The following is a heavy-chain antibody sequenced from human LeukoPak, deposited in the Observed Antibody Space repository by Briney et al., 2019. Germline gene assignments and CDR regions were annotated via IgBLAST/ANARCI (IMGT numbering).Heavy chain of an antibody. CDR3: ATDSNCGGGSCDAFDI. V-gene: IGHV1-24*01. CDR2: FDPEDGET. CDR1: GDTLTELS. D-gene: IGHD2-15*01. Sequence: ASLKLSSKVSGDTLTELSIHWVRQAPGKGLEWMGGFDPEDGETIYAQKFQGRLTMTEDTSTDTAYMELSSLRSEDTAVYYCATDSNCGGGSCDAFDIWGQGTMVTVSS. J-gene: IGHJ3*02.